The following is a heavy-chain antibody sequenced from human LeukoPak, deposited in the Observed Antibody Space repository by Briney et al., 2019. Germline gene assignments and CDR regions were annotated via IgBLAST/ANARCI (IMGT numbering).Heavy chain of an antibody. CDR1: GFTFSSYV. V-gene: IGHV3-30-3*01. CDR2: ISYDGSNK. J-gene: IGHJ4*02. CDR3: AREETVTTSFDY. Sequence: PGRSLRLSCAASGFTFSSYVMHWVRQAPGKGLEWVAVISYDGSNKYYADSVKGRFTTSRDNSKNTLYLQMNSLRAEDTAVYYCAREETVTTSFDYWGQGTLVTVSS. D-gene: IGHD4-4*01.